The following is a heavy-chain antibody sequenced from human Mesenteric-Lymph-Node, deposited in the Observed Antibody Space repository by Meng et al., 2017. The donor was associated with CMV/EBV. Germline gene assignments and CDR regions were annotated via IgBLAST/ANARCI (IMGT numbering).Heavy chain of an antibody. V-gene: IGHV3-30*02. Sequence: GGSLRLSCSASGFSFSYYGMHWVRQAPGKGLEWVAFIRYDGSSQYYADSVKGRFTVSRDNSKNTLYLQMDSLRAEDTAVYYCARARYGSGSYSCDYWGQGTLVTVSS. CDR1: GFSFSYYG. CDR2: IRYDGSSQ. J-gene: IGHJ4*02. CDR3: ARARYGSGSYSCDY. D-gene: IGHD3-10*01.